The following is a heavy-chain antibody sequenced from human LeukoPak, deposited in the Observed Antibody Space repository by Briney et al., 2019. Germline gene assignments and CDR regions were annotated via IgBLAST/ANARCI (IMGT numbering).Heavy chain of an antibody. CDR2: IYTSGST. J-gene: IGHJ4*02. D-gene: IGHD6-19*01. CDR3: ARDGWRSGWYYFDY. CDR1: GGSISSGSYY. Sequence: SQTLSLTCTVSGGSISSGSYYWSWIRQPAGKGLEWIGRIYTSGSTDYNPSLKSRVTISVDTSKNQFSLKLSSVTAADTAVYYCARDGWRSGWYYFDYWGQGTLVTVSS. V-gene: IGHV4-61*02.